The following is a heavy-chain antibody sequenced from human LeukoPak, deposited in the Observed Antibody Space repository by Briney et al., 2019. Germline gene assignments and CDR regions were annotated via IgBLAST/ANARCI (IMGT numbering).Heavy chain of an antibody. V-gene: IGHV3-48*01. Sequence: GGSLRLSCAAAGLTFSTNSMNWVRQAPGKGLEWVSYISFSSSTIYYADSVKGRFIISRDNAKNLLYLQMNSLRAEDTAVYYCARSWWAYGSGSYDYWGQGTLVTVSS. J-gene: IGHJ4*02. D-gene: IGHD3-10*01. CDR2: ISFSSSTI. CDR1: GLTFSTNS. CDR3: ARSWWAYGSGSYDY.